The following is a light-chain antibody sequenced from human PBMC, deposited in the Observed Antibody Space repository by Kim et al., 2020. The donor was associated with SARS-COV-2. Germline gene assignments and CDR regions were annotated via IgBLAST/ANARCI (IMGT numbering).Light chain of an antibody. J-gene: IGLJ3*02. CDR1: SGHSSYA. V-gene: IGLV4-69*01. CDR2: VNSDGSH. CDR3: QTWGSGIRV. Sequence: ASVKLTCTLSSGHSSYAIAWHQQQPEKGPRYLMKVNSDGSHSKGDGIPDRFSGSSSGAERYLPISSLQSEDEADYYCQTWGSGIRVFVGGTQLTVL.